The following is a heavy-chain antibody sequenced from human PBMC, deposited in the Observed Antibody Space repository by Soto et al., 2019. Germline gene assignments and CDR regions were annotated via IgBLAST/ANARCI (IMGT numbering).Heavy chain of an antibody. CDR2: ISAAGDP. CDR1: GFTFRNYD. CDR3: ARTDRDCYGVDV. V-gene: IGHV3-13*05. Sequence: VQLVESGGGLVQPGGSLRLSCEASGFTFRNYDMHWVRQGTGKGLEWVSGISAAGDPDYADSVEGRFTISRENAQNSFFLQMNSLRVGDTAVYYCARTDRDCYGVDVWGQGTTVIVSS. J-gene: IGHJ6*02.